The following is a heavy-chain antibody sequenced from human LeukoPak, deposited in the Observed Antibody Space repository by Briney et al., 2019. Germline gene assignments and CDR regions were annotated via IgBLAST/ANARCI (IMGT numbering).Heavy chain of an antibody. CDR3: ASGTYYYDSSGYPTHDY. Sequence: ASVKVSCKASGYTFTSYYMHWVRQAPGQGLEWMGIINPSGGSTNYAQKLQGRVTITADESTSTAYMELSSLRSEDTAVYYCASGTYYYDSSGYPTHDYWGQGTLVTVSS. D-gene: IGHD3-22*01. CDR1: GYTFTSYY. J-gene: IGHJ4*02. V-gene: IGHV1-46*01. CDR2: INPSGGST.